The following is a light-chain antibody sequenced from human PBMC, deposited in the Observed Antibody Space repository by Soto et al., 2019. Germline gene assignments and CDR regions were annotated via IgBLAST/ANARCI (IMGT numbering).Light chain of an antibody. V-gene: IGKV1-12*01. Sequence: DIQMTQSPSSVSASVGDRVTITCRASHDISSWLARYQQKPGQAPKLLMYAASRLHSGVPARFSGSESGTDFTLTISSLQPEDSATYYCQQANSFPLTFGGGTKVEIK. J-gene: IGKJ4*01. CDR2: AAS. CDR1: HDISSW. CDR3: QQANSFPLT.